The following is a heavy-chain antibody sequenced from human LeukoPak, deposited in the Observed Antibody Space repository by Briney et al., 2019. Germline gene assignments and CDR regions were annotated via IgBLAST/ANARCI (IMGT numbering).Heavy chain of an antibody. V-gene: IGHV3-7*01. CDR1: GFTFSSYW. J-gene: IGHJ4*02. CDR3: ARDPASYDFWSGYYDY. Sequence: GGSLGLSCAASGFTFSSYWMSWVRQAPGKGLEWVANIKQDGSEKYYVDSVKGRFTISRDNAKNSLYLQMNSLRAEDTAVYYCARDPASYDFWSGYYDYWGQGTLVTVSS. D-gene: IGHD3-3*01. CDR2: IKQDGSEK.